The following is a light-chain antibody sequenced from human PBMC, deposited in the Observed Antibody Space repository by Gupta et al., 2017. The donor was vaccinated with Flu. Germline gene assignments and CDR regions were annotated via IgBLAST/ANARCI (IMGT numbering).Light chain of an antibody. Sequence: VTLSLSPGDRATLSCRASRSVSTFFAWFQQKPGQAPRLLIYDASTRASGIPARFSGSGSGTDFTLTISSLEPEDFAVYYCQQRSNSPPYTFGQGTKLEIK. J-gene: IGKJ2*01. V-gene: IGKV3-11*01. CDR3: QQRSNSPPYT. CDR1: RSVSTF. CDR2: DAS.